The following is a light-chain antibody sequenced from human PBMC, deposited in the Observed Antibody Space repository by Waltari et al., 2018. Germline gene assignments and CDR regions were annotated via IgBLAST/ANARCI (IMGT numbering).Light chain of an antibody. V-gene: IGLV1-44*01. CDR2: SND. Sequence: QSVLTQPHSASGTPGQRVTISFSGVTSQIGSTVVTWYQQVPGTAPKLLIYSNDQRPSGVPDRFSGSKSGTSASRAITGLQSEDEADYYCASWDDRLTGVVFGGGTKVTVL. J-gene: IGLJ3*02. CDR1: TSQIGSTV. CDR3: ASWDDRLTGVV.